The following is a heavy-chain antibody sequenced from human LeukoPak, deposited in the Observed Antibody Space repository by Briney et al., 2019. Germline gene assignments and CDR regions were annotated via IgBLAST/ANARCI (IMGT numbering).Heavy chain of an antibody. CDR2: IYTSGST. V-gene: IGHV4-4*07. CDR3: ARGNYYYGSGSGLFDY. J-gene: IGHJ4*02. D-gene: IGHD3-10*01. CDR1: GGSISSYY. Sequence: SETLSLTCTVSGGSISSYYWSWIRQPAGKGLEWIGRIYTSGSTNYNPSLKSRVTISVDKSKNQFSLKLSSVTAADTAVYYCARGNYYYGSGSGLFDYWGQGTLVTVSS.